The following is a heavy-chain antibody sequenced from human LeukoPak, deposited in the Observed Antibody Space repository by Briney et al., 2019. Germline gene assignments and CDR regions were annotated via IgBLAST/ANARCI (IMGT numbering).Heavy chain of an antibody. J-gene: IGHJ4*02. CDR2: IYYSGST. CDR1: GGSITHYH. D-gene: IGHD6-13*01. CDR3: ARRLSSWYAFDY. V-gene: IGHV4-59*08. Sequence: SETLSLTCTVSGGSITHYHWSWIRQPPGKGLEWIGYIYYSGSTNYNPSLKSRVTISVDTPKNQFSLKLSSVTAADTAVYYCARRLSSWYAFDYWGQGTLVTVSS.